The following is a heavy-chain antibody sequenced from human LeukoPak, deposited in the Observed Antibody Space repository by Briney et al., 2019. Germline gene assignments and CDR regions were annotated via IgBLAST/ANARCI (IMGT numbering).Heavy chain of an antibody. D-gene: IGHD6-13*01. V-gene: IGHV3-53*01. CDR2: IYGGGST. CDR1: GITVSNNY. Sequence: GGSLRLSCAASGITVSNNYMSWVRQAPGKGLEWVSVIYGGGSTYYTDSVKGRFTISRDNSKNTLYLQMNSLRAEDTAVYYCARGGVSYAFDIWGQGTMVTVSS. CDR3: ARGGVSYAFDI. J-gene: IGHJ3*02.